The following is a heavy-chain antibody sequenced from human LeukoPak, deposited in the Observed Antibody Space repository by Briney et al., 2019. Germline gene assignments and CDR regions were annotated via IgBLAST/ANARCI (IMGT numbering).Heavy chain of an antibody. CDR3: VRGPYGASISNWFDP. D-gene: IGHD4/OR15-4a*01. CDR1: GDSITGYP. CDR2: IYYNGDT. V-gene: IGHV4-59*01. J-gene: IGHJ5*02. Sequence: SETLSLTCSVSGDSITGYPWSWIRQTPGKGLEWIGYIYYNGDTHYNPSLNSRLSISVDTPNNQFSLNLRSVTAADTAVYYCVRGPYGASISNWFDPWGQGLLVTVSS.